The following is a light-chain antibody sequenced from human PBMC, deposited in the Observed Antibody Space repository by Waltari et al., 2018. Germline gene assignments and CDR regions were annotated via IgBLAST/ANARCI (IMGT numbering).Light chain of an antibody. J-gene: IGKJ1*01. CDR3: QQLNSYPWT. CDR2: AAS. Sequence: DIQLTQSPSFLSASVGDRVTITCRPSQVIGNFLVWCQQIPGQAPKFLISAASTLQSGVPSRVSGTGSGTEFTLTINSLQPEDFGTYYCQQLNSYPWTFGQGTKVEIK. V-gene: IGKV1-9*01. CDR1: QVIGNF.